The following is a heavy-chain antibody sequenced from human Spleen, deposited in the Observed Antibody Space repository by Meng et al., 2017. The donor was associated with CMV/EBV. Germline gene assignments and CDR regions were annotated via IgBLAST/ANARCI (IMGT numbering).Heavy chain of an antibody. Sequence: GESLKISCAVSAFTSNNYGMSWVRQAPGKGLEWVANIKQDGSEKYYVDSVKGRFTISRDDSKNTAYLQMNGLKTEDTAMYYCTRHPSDKDAGAWGQGTLVTVSS. CDR2: IKQDGSEK. CDR1: AFTSNNYG. CDR3: TRHPSDKDAGA. D-gene: IGHD3-22*01. V-gene: IGHV3-7*03. J-gene: IGHJ5*02.